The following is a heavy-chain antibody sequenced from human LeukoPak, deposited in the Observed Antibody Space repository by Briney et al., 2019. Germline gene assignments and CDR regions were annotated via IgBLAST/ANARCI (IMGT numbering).Heavy chain of an antibody. V-gene: IGHV3-48*03. CDR1: GFTFSNYE. Sequence: PGGSLRLSCAASGFTFSNYEMNWVRQAPGKGLEWASYISGSGSTKFYADSVKGRFTISRDNAKNSQYLQMNSLRAEDTAVYYCVRDGASWGGDAFDIWGQGTMVTVSS. CDR2: ISGSGSTK. J-gene: IGHJ3*02. CDR3: VRDGASWGGDAFDI. D-gene: IGHD3-10*01.